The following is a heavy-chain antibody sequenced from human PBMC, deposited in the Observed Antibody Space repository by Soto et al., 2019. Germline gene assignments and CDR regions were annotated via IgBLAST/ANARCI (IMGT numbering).Heavy chain of an antibody. Sequence: GGSLRLSCAASGFTFSSYGMHWVRQAPGKGLEWVAVIWYDGSNKYYADSVKGRFTISRDNSKNTLYLQMNSLRAEDTAVYYCARDLSKSGGPLYWGQGTLVTVSS. CDR1: GFTFSSYG. V-gene: IGHV3-33*01. J-gene: IGHJ4*02. D-gene: IGHD1-26*01. CDR3: ARDLSKSGGPLY. CDR2: IWYDGSNK.